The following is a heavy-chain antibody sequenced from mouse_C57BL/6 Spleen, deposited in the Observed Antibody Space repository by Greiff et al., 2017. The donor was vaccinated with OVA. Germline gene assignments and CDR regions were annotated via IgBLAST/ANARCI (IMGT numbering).Heavy chain of an antibody. CDR2: INPGSGGT. CDR3: ARDLYFDY. J-gene: IGHJ2*01. Sequence: QVQLQQSGAELVRPGTSVKVSCKASGYAFTNYLIEWVKQRPGQGLEWIGVINPGSGGTNYNEKFKGKATLTADKSSSTAYMQLSSLTSEDSAVYFCARDLYFDYWGQGTTLTVSS. V-gene: IGHV1-54*01. CDR1: GYAFTNYL.